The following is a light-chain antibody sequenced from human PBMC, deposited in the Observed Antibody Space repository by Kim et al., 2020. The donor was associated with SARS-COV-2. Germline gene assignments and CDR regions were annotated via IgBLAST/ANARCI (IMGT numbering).Light chain of an antibody. V-gene: IGKV2-30*02. J-gene: IGKJ4*01. CDR1: QGLVHRDGNTY. CDR3: MQGTHWPLT. CDR2: KVS. Sequence: PASISCTSSQGLVHRDGNTYLNWFQQRPGQSPRLLVHKVSNRASGVPDRFSGSGSGTDFTLKISRVETEDVGVYYCMQGTHWPLTFGGGTKVDIK.